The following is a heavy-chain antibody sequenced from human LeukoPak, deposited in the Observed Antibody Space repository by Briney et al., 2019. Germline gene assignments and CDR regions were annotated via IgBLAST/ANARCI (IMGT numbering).Heavy chain of an antibody. J-gene: IGHJ4*02. CDR3: ARAGPSSSWHQFDY. CDR1: GFTVSRNY. CDR2: IYSGGRT. Sequence: GGSLRFSCAASGFTVSRNYMSWVRQAPGKGLEWVSVIYSGGRTYYADSVKGRFTISRDNSKNTLYLQMNSLRAEETAVYYCARAGPSSSWHQFDYWGQGTLVTVSS. D-gene: IGHD6-13*01. V-gene: IGHV3-66*01.